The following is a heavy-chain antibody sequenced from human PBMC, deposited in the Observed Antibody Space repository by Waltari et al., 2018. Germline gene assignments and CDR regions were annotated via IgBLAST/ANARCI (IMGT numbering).Heavy chain of an antibody. CDR1: GGTFSSYP. V-gene: IGHV1-69*04. D-gene: IGHD6-13*01. Sequence: QVQLVQSGAEVKKPGSSVKVSCKASGGTFSSYPISWVRQAPGQGLEWMGRSIPIRGIANYAQKFQGRVTITADKSTSTAYMELSSLRSEDTAVYYCARDQRGSSWPFDAFDIWGQGTMVTVSS. J-gene: IGHJ3*02. CDR3: ARDQRGSSWPFDAFDI. CDR2: SIPIRGIA.